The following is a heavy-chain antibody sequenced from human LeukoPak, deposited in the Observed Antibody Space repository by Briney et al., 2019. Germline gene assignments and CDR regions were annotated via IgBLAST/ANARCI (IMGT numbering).Heavy chain of an antibody. D-gene: IGHD3-22*01. CDR1: GFTFSSYA. CDR3: AKDLGDSSGSNTFDI. Sequence: GGSLRLSRAASGFTFSSYAMSWVRQAPGKGLEWVSAISGSGGSTYYADSVKGRFTISRDNSKNTLYLQMNSLRAEDTAVYYCAKDLGDSSGSNTFDIWGQGTMVTVSS. CDR2: ISGSGGST. V-gene: IGHV3-23*01. J-gene: IGHJ3*02.